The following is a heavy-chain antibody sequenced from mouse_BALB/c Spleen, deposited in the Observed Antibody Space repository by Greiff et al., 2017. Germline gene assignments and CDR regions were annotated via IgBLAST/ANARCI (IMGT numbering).Heavy chain of an antibody. CDR3: ARDYDYSWFAY. Sequence: QVQLKQSGAELVRPGTSVKVSCKASGYAFTNYLIEWVKQRPGQGLEWIGVINPGSGGTNYNEKFKGKATLTADKSSSTAYMQLSSLTSDDSAVYFCARDYDYSWFAYWGQGTLVTVSA. V-gene: IGHV1-54*01. J-gene: IGHJ3*01. CDR2: INPGSGGT. CDR1: GYAFTNYL. D-gene: IGHD2-4*01.